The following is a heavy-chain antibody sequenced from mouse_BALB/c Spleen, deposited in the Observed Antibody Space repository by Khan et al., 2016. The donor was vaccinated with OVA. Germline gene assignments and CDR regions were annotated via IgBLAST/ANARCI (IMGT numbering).Heavy chain of an antibody. J-gene: IGHJ4*01. V-gene: IGHV7-3*02. Sequence: EVELVESGGGLVQPGDSLRLSCATSGFTFTDYYMSWVRQPPGKALEWLGFIRNKANGYTTEYSASVKGRFTISRANSQSILYLQMNTLRAEDSATYYCARGNPTPMDYWGQGTSVTVSS. CDR3: ARGNPTPMDY. CDR2: IRNKANGYTT. CDR1: GFTFTDYY. D-gene: IGHD2-10*01.